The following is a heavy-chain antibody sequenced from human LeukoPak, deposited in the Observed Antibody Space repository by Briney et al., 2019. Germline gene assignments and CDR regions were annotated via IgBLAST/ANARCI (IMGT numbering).Heavy chain of an antibody. Sequence: GGSLRLSCAASGFTFSSYDMHWVRQATGKGLEWVSAIGTAGDTYYPGSVKGRFTISRENAKNSLYLQMNSLRAEDTAVYYCARVLGFGELSPWGQGTLVTVSS. CDR1: GFTFSSYD. CDR2: IGTAGDT. D-gene: IGHD3-10*01. J-gene: IGHJ5*02. V-gene: IGHV3-13*01. CDR3: ARVLGFGELSP.